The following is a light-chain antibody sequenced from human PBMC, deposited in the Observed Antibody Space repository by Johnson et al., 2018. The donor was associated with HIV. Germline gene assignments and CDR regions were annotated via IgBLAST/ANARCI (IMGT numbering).Light chain of an antibody. V-gene: IGLV1-51*01. CDR3: GTWDSSLSAPV. J-gene: IGLJ1*01. CDR1: SSNIGRNY. Sequence: QKVTISCSGSSSNIGRNYVSWYQQLPGTAPKLLIFDNNKRPSGIPDRFSGSKSGTSATLGITGLQTGDEADYYCGTWDSSLSAPVFGTGTKVTVL. CDR2: DNN.